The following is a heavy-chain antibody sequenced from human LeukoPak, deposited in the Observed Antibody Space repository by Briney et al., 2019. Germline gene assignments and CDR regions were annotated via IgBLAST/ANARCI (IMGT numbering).Heavy chain of an antibody. CDR2: IYHSGST. V-gene: IGHV4-4*02. J-gene: IGHJ6*02. Sequence: SETLSLTCTVSGGSISNSHWSWVRQSPGKGLEWIGEIYHSGSTNYNPSLKSRVTISVDKSKNQFSLKLSSVTAADTAVYYCARDKCSGGGCYYYGMGVWGQGTTVTVSS. CDR3: ARDKCSGGGCYYYGMGV. D-gene: IGHD2-15*01. CDR1: GGSISNSHW.